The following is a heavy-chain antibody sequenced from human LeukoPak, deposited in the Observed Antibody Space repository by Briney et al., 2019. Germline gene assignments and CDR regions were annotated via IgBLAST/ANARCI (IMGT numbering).Heavy chain of an antibody. Sequence: SGGSLRLSCAASGFTFSSYWMSWVRQAPGKGLEWVSYISSSGSTIYYADSVKGRFTISRDNAKNSLYLQMNSLRAEDTAVYYCARSVVKASDYWGQGTLVTVSS. J-gene: IGHJ4*02. V-gene: IGHV3-48*04. CDR3: ARSVVKASDY. D-gene: IGHD2-15*01. CDR2: ISSSGSTI. CDR1: GFTFSSYW.